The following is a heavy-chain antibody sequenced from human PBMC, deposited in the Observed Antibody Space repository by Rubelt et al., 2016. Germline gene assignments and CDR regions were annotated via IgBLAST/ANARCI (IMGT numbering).Heavy chain of an antibody. CDR2: ISYDGSNK. Sequence: GFTFSSYDMHWVRQAPGKGLEWVALISYDGSNKYYADSVKGRFTISRDKSKNTLYLQMNSLRAEDTAVHYCASSIVVVPAANYYYGMDVWGQGTTVTVSS. J-gene: IGHJ6*02. V-gene: IGHV3-30*03. D-gene: IGHD2-2*01. CDR1: GFTFSSYD. CDR3: ASSIVVVPAANYYYGMDV.